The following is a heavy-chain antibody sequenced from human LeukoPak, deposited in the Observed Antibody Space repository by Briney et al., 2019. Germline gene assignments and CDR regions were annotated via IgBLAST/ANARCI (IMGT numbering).Heavy chain of an antibody. D-gene: IGHD1-1*01. CDR1: GASIIRYH. J-gene: IGHJ2*01. CDR3: AREGEDNTWNSYIDL. V-gene: IGHV4-4*07. CDR2: IYTSGST. Sequence: NPSETLSLTCTVSGASIIRYHWTWIRQPAGKGQEWLGHIYTSGSTDYNPSLNSRVTMSLDTSKNQLALKLTAVTAADTAVYYCAREGEDNTWNSYIDLWGRGTLATVSS.